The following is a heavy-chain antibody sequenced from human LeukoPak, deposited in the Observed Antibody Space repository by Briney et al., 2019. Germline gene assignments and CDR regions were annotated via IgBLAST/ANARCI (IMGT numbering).Heavy chain of an antibody. V-gene: IGHV4-59*01. CDR1: GGSISSYY. D-gene: IGHD3-22*01. J-gene: IGHJ5*02. CDR3: ARTTYYYDSSGYSPGFDP. CDR2: IYYSGST. Sequence: PSETLSLTCTVSGGSISSYYWSWIRQPPGKGLEWIGYIYYSGSTNYNPSLKSRVTISVDTSKNQFSLKLSSVTAADTAVYYCARTTYYYDSSGYSPGFDPWGQGTLVTVSS.